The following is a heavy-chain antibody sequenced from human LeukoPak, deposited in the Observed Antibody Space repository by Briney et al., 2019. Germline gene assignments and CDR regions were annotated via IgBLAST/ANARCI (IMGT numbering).Heavy chain of an antibody. Sequence: GGSLRLSCAASGFTFSNYAMTWVRQAPGKGLEWVSTISDSGVGTYYADSVEGRFTISRDNSKNTLYLQMNSLRAEDTAVYYCAKDGGTYYYDTSGSNPGYWGQGTLVTVSS. V-gene: IGHV3-23*01. CDR2: ISDSGVGT. CDR1: GFTFSNYA. D-gene: IGHD3-22*01. CDR3: AKDGGTYYYDTSGSNPGY. J-gene: IGHJ4*02.